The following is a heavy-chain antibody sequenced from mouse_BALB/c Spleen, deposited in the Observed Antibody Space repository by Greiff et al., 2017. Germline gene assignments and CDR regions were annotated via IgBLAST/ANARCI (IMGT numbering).Heavy chain of an antibody. D-gene: IGHD6-1*01. J-gene: IGHJ4*01. CDR2: ISYSGST. CDR1: GYSITSDYA. CDR3: ARRPSYAMDY. V-gene: IGHV3-2*02. Sequence: DVKLQESGPGLVKPSQSLSLTCTVTGYSITSDYAWNWIRQFPGNQLEWMGYISYSGSTSYNPSLKSRISITRDTSKNQFFLQLNSVTTEDTATYYCARRPSYAMDYWGQGTSVTVSS.